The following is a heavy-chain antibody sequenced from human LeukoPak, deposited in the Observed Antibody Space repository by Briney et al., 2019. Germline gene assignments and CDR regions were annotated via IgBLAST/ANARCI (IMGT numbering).Heavy chain of an antibody. J-gene: IGHJ4*02. CDR3: ARHLFDKSRSALLGY. V-gene: IGHV4-59*08. CDR1: GGSISSYY. CDR2: IYNSGIT. Sequence: SETLSLTCNVSGGSISSYYWSWIRQPPGKGLEWIGYIYNSGITSYNPSLKSRVTISVDTSKSQFSLKLNSVTAADTAVYYCARHLFDKSRSALLGYWGQGTLVNVSS. D-gene: IGHD3-16*01.